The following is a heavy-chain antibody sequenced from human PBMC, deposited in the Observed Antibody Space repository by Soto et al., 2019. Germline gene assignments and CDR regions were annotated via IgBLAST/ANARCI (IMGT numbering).Heavy chain of an antibody. CDR1: GGSFSGYY. CDR2: INHSGST. V-gene: IGHV4-34*01. D-gene: IGHD3-10*01. Sequence: SETLSLTCAVYGGSFSGYYWSWIRQSPGKVLEWIGEINHSGSTNLNPSLESRITISVDTSNNQFSLRLGSLTAADTAVYYCARTIRGLIISNYYYRGMAGWGQGNTVTV. J-gene: IGHJ6*01. CDR3: ARTIRGLIISNYYYRGMAG.